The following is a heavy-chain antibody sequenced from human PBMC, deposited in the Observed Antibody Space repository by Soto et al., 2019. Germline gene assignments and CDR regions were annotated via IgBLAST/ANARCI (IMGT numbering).Heavy chain of an antibody. CDR3: AREEVAGTFSSLSLPIEYYSYGLDV. Sequence: SQTLSLTCAISGDSVSSDSAAWNWIRQSPSRGLEWLGRTYYRSKWYNDYAVSVNSRITINPDTSKNQFSLQLNSVTPEDTAVYYCAREEVAGTFSSLSLPIEYYSYGLDVWGQGTTVTVSS. CDR2: TYYRSKWYN. J-gene: IGHJ6*02. CDR1: GDSVSSDSAA. V-gene: IGHV6-1*01. D-gene: IGHD6-19*01.